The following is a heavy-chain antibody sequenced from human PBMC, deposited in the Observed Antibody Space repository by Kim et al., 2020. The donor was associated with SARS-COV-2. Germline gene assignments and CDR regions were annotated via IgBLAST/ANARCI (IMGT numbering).Heavy chain of an antibody. Sequence: ASVKVSCKASGYTFTGYYMHWVRQAPGQGLEWMGRINPNSGGTNYAQKFQGRVTMTRDTSISTAYMELSRLRSDDTAVYYCARVGRIVGATTRFDYWGQGTLVTVSS. V-gene: IGHV1-2*06. J-gene: IGHJ4*02. CDR3: ARVGRIVGATTRFDY. CDR1: GYTFTGYY. CDR2: INPNSGGT. D-gene: IGHD1-26*01.